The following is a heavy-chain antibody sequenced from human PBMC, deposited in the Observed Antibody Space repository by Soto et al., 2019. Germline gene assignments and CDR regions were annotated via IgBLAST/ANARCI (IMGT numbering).Heavy chain of an antibody. CDR3: AHARPPYYCYGMDV. CDR1: GFSLSTSGVG. V-gene: IGHV2-5*02. CDR2: IYWDDGK. Sequence: QITLKESGPTLVKPTQTLTLTCTFSGFSLSTSGVGVGWIRQPPGKALEWLALIYWDDGKRYSPSLKSRLTIAKDTSNNQVVLTMTNMDPVDTATYYCAHARPPYYCYGMDVWGQGTTVTVSS. J-gene: IGHJ6*02.